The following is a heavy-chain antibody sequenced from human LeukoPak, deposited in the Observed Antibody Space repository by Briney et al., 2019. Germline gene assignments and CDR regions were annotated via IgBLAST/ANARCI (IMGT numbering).Heavy chain of an antibody. V-gene: IGHV1-2*02. Sequence: AASVKVSCKASGYTFTGYYMHWVRQAPGQGLEWMGWINPYSGGTNYAQKFQGRVTMTRDTSISTAYMELSRLRSDDTAVYYCVRDRTKYCSSNSCPLDYWGQGTLVTVSS. D-gene: IGHD2-2*01. CDR1: GYTFTGYY. CDR2: INPYSGGT. CDR3: VRDRTKYCSSNSCPLDY. J-gene: IGHJ4*02.